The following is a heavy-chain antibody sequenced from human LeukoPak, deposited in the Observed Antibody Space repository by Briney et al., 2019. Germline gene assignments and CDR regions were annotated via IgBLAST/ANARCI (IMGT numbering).Heavy chain of an antibody. V-gene: IGHV3-43*01. J-gene: IGHJ4*02. CDR1: GFTFDDYT. Sequence: GGSLRLSCAASGFTFDDYTMHWVRQAPGKGLEWVSLISWDGGSTYYADSVKGRFTISRDNAKNSLYLQMNSLRAEDTALYYCARDFPPWDYDSSGLGYWGQGTLVTVSS. CDR3: ARDFPPWDYDSSGLGY. CDR2: ISWDGGST. D-gene: IGHD3-22*01.